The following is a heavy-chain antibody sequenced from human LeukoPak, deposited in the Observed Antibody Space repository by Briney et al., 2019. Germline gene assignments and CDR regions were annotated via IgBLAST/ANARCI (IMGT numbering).Heavy chain of an antibody. CDR2: MNPNSGNT. V-gene: IGHV1-8*01. J-gene: IGHJ6*02. CDR1: GYTFTSYD. Sequence: ASVKVSCKASGYTFTSYDINWLRQATGQGLEWMGRMNPNSGNTGYAQKFQGRVTMTRNTSISTAYMELSSLRSEDTAVYYCARGGIGALWLAYYYYGMDVWGQGTTVTVSS. CDR3: ARGGIGALWLAYYYYGMDV. D-gene: IGHD3-9*01.